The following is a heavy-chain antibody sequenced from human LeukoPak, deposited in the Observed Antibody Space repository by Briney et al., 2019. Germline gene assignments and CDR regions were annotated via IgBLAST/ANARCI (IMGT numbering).Heavy chain of an antibody. J-gene: IGHJ6*02. CDR2: MYTRGRT. V-gene: IGHV4-4*07. D-gene: IGHD2-15*01. CDR1: GGPLNIQY. Sequence: SVPVTLPCTVSGGPLNIQYWIWIPQPAGKGLEGLGRMYTRGRTNYNLPLKSRVTMSVDTSKTQFSLKLSSVTAADTAVYYCARDVVPRVVAATVQSRYYYYGMDVWGQGTAVTVSS. CDR3: ARDVVPRVVAATVQSRYYYYGMDV.